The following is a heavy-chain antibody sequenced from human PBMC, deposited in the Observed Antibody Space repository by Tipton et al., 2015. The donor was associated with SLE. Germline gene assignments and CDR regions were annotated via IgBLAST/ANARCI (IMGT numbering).Heavy chain of an antibody. CDR1: GGSIISSSW. V-gene: IGHV4-4*02. J-gene: IGHJ4*02. D-gene: IGHD1-7*01. CDR3: TRVPRYNWNYIAD. CDR2: IYHSESP. Sequence: TLSLTCAVSGGSIISSSWWSWVRKPPGKGLEWIGDIYHSESPNYNPSLKSRVTISIDKSKNQFSLKLTSVTAADTAVYHCTRVPRYNWNYIADWGQGTLVSVSS.